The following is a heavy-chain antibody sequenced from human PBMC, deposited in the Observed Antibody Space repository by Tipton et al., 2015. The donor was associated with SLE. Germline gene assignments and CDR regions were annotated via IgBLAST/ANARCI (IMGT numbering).Heavy chain of an antibody. CDR2: IYHIENT. Sequence: GLVKPSGTLSLICVVSGGSISSSNWWTWVRQPPGKGLEWIGEIYHIENTNYNPSLKSRVSISVDKSKNQFSLNLKSVTAADTAVYFCTRRDTSKWRFDYWGQGTLVTVSS. V-gene: IGHV4-4*02. CDR3: TRRDTSKWRFDY. CDR1: GGSISSSNW. J-gene: IGHJ4*02. D-gene: IGHD2-2*01.